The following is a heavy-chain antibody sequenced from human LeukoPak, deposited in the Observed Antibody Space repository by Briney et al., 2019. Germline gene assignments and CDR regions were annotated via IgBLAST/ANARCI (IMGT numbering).Heavy chain of an antibody. J-gene: IGHJ4*02. CDR3: ARGLYCSGGSCFNFDY. V-gene: IGHV1-3*03. CDR1: GYTFTSYA. CDR2: INAGNGNT. Sequence: GASVKVSCKASGYTFTSYAMHWVRQAPGQRLEWMGWINAGNGNTKYSQEFQGRVTITRDTSASTAYMELSSLRSEDMAVYYCARGLYCSGGSCFNFDYWGQGTLVTVSS. D-gene: IGHD2-15*01.